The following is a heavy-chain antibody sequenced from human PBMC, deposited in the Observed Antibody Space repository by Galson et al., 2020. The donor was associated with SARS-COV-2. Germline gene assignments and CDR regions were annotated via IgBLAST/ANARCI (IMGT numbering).Heavy chain of an antibody. CDR3: VRGRPADY. CDR1: GGSLSGYY. Sequence: LETLSLTCAVYGGSLSGYYWSWIRQPPGKGLEWIGEINHSGSTNYNTSLKSRVTISADKSKNQFSLRLRSVTAADTAVYYCVRGRPADYWGQGTLVTVSS. CDR2: INHSGST. J-gene: IGHJ4*02. V-gene: IGHV4-34*01.